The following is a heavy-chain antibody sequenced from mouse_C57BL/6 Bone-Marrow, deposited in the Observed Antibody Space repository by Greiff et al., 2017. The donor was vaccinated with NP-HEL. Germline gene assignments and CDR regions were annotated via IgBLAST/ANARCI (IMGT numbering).Heavy chain of an antibody. Sequence: VQLVESGGGLVQPGGSLSLSCAASGFTFTDYYMSWVRQPPGKALEWLGFIRNKANGYTTEYSASVKGRFTISRDNSQSILYLQMNALRAEDSATYYCAREDYYGRGFAYWGQGTLVTVSA. CDR1: GFTFTDYY. V-gene: IGHV7-3*01. CDR2: IRNKANGYTT. CDR3: AREDYYGRGFAY. J-gene: IGHJ3*01. D-gene: IGHD2-1*01.